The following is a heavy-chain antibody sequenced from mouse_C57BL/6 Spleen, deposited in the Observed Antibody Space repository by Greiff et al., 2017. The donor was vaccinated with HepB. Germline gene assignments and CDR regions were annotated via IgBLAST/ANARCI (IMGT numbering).Heavy chain of an antibody. CDR1: GYTFTSYW. CDR2: IDPSDSET. D-gene: IGHD1-1*01. CDR3: ARSLYYGSSSFAY. Sequence: QVQLQQPGAELVRPGSSVKLSCKASGYTFTSYWMHWVKQRPIQGLEWIGNIDPSDSETHYNQKFKDKATLTVDKSSSTAHMQLSSLTSEDSAVYYCARSLYYGSSSFAYWGQGTLVTVSA. V-gene: IGHV1-52*01. J-gene: IGHJ3*01.